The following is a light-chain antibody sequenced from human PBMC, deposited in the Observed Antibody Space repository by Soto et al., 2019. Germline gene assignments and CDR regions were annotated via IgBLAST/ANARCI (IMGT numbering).Light chain of an antibody. CDR1: HSVSGSY. CDR3: QQYGSTPT. J-gene: IGKJ1*01. Sequence: ELVLTQAPGTRSLSPXGGATLSCRASHSVSGSYFSWHQQTPRQPPRILIYGASSRATGTPDRFTGSGSGTDFTITISRLEPEDFAVYYCQQYGSTPTFGQGTKVDIK. V-gene: IGKV3-20*01. CDR2: GAS.